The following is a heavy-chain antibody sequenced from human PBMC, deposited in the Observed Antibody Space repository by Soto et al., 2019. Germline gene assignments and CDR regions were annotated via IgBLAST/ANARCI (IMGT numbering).Heavy chain of an antibody. D-gene: IGHD1-26*01. J-gene: IGHJ5*02. CDR3: ARERVWELREPNWFDP. V-gene: IGHV4-61*01. CDR1: GGSVSSGSYY. Sequence: SETLSLTCTVSGGSVSSGSYYWSWIRQPPGKGLEWIGYIYYSGSTNYNPSLKSRVTISVDTSKNQFSLKLSSVTAADTAVYYCARERVWELREPNWFDPWGQGTLVTVSS. CDR2: IYYSGST.